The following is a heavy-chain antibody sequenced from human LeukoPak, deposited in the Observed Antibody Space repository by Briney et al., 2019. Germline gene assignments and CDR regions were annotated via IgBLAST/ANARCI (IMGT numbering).Heavy chain of an antibody. J-gene: IGHJ3*02. CDR1: GGTFSSYT. V-gene: IGHV1-69*02. Sequence: GASVKVSCKASGGTFSSYTISWVRQAPGQGLEWMGRIIPILGIANYAQKFQGRVTITADKSTSTAYMELSSLRSEDTAVYYCATCGVKSRDCGGDCYFEGIWGQGTVVTVSS. CDR3: ATCGVKSRDCGGDCYFEGI. D-gene: IGHD2-21*01. CDR2: IIPILGIA.